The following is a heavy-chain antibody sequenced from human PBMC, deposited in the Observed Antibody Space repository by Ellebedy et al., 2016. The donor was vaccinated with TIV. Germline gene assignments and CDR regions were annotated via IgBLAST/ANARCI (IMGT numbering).Heavy chain of an antibody. D-gene: IGHD3-10*01. CDR1: RFTFSIFG. Sequence: GGSLRLSXAASRFTFSIFGLHWVRQAPGKGLEWVALISSDGRKKYYADSVRGRFTISRDNSKSTLYLQMDSLRVEDTAIYYCAKDESVGEVPRPFDYWGQGTLVTASS. J-gene: IGHJ4*02. CDR3: AKDESVGEVPRPFDY. CDR2: ISSDGRKK. V-gene: IGHV3-30*18.